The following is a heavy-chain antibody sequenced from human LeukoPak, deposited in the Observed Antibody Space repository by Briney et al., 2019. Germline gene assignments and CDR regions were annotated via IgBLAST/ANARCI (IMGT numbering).Heavy chain of an antibody. D-gene: IGHD6-13*01. V-gene: IGHV4-34*01. J-gene: IGHJ4*02. CDR1: GGSFSGYY. CDR3: ARETAAAGSFDY. Sequence: KSSETLSLTCAVYGGSFSGYYWSWIRQPPGKGLEWIGEINHSGSTNYNPSLKSRVTISVDKSKNQFSLKLSSVTAADTAVYYCARETAAAGSFDYWGQGTLVTVSS. CDR2: INHSGST.